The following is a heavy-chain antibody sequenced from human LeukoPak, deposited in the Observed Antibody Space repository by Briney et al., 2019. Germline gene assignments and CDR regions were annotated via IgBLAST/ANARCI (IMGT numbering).Heavy chain of an antibody. CDR3: AKDSTVTPGYGMDV. CDR2: ISGSGGST. Sequence: GGSLRLSCAASGFTFSSYAMSWVRQAPGKGLEWVSAISGSGGSTYYADSVKGRFTISRDNSKNTLYLQMNSLRAEDTAVYYCAKDSTVTPGYGMDVWGQGTTVTVSS. D-gene: IGHD4-17*01. J-gene: IGHJ6*02. CDR1: GFTFSSYA. V-gene: IGHV3-23*01.